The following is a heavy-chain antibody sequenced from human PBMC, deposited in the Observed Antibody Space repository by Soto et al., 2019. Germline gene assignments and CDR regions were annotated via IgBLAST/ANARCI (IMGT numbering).Heavy chain of an antibody. V-gene: IGHV4-59*01. CDR3: TRDGDGRMTTNPYYYYGMDV. CDR2: VYYSGGA. Sequence: SEILSLTCTVSGGSISGYYWSWIRQPPGKGLEWIGNVYYSGGAKYNPSVKRRVSISVDTSKNQFSLNLSSVTAADTAVYYCTRDGDGRMTTNPYYYYGMDVCGPGITVTVS. J-gene: IGHJ6*02. CDR1: GGSISGYY. D-gene: IGHD2-21*02.